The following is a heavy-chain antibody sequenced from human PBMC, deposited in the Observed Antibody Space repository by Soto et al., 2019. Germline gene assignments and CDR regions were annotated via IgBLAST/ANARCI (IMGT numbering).Heavy chain of an antibody. CDR2: INPSGGIT. V-gene: IGHV1-46*01. CDR1: GYTFTNYY. D-gene: IGHD5-18*01. CDR3: ARDRSLGDEYRYGPYYYYGMDV. Sequence: QVQLVQSGAEVKKPGASVKVSCKASGYTFTNYYMHWVRQAPGQGLEWMGIINPSGGITTYAHRFQGRVTMTRDTSTSTVYMELSSLRSEDTAVYYCARDRSLGDEYRYGPYYYYGMDVWGQGTTVTVSS. J-gene: IGHJ6*02.